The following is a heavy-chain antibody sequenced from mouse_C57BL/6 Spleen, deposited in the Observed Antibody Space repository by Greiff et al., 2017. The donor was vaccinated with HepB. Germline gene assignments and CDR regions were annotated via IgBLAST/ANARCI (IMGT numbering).Heavy chain of an antibody. CDR1: GYTFTSYW. CDR2: IHPNSGST. J-gene: IGHJ3*01. D-gene: IGHD3-2*02. V-gene: IGHV1-64*01. CDR3: ATAQATSFAY. Sequence: QVQLQQSGAELVKPGASVKLSCKASGYTFTSYWMHWVKQRPGQGLEWIGMIHPNSGSTNYNEKFKSKATLTVDKSSSTAYMQLSSLTYEDSAVYYCATAQATSFAYWGQGTLVTVTA.